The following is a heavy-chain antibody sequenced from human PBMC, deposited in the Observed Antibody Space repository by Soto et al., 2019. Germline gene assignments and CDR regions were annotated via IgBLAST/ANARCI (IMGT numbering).Heavy chain of an antibody. CDR3: ARGWLQPPDFDY. CDR1: GGSISSGGYY. Sequence: SETLSLTCTVSGGSISSGGYYWSWIRQHPGKGLEWIGYIYYSGSTYYNPSLKSRVTISVDTSKNQFSLKLSSVTAADTAVYYCARGWLQPPDFDYWGQGTLVTVSS. D-gene: IGHD5-12*01. CDR2: IYYSGST. J-gene: IGHJ4*02. V-gene: IGHV4-31*03.